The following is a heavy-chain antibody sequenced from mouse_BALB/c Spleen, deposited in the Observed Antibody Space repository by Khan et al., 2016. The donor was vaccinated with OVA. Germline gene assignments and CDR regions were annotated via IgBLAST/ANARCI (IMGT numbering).Heavy chain of an antibody. CDR3: ARTARIKY. CDR1: GYSITSGYG. CDR2: ISYSGST. J-gene: IGHJ2*01. Sequence: EVKLLESGPGLVKPSQSLSLTCTVTGYSITSGYGWNWIRQFPGNKLEWMGYISYSGSTNYNPSLKSRISLTRDTSKNQFFLQLNSLTTEDTATYYCARTARIKYWGQGTTLTVSS. V-gene: IGHV3-2*02. D-gene: IGHD1-2*01.